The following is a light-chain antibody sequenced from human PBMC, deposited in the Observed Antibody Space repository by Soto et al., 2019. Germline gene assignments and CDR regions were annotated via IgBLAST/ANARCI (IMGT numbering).Light chain of an antibody. CDR3: QQYFNTPPWT. V-gene: IGKV4-1*01. J-gene: IGKJ1*01. CDR1: QSVLYNVKNKNY. CDR2: WAS. Sequence: DIVMTQSPNSLAVSPGERATIHCKSSQSVLYNVKNKNYLAWYQQKPGQPPKLLISWASTRESGVPDRFSGSGSGTDFTLTISSLQAEDVATYYCQQYFNTPPWTFGQGTKVEIK.